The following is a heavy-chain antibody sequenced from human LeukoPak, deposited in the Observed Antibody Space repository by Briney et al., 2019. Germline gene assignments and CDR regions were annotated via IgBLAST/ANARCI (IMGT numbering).Heavy chain of an antibody. CDR2: INPNSGGT. D-gene: IGHD3-22*01. Sequence: ASVKVSCKASGYTFTGYCMHWVRQAPGQGLEWMGRINPNSGGTNYAQKFQGRVTMTRDTSISTAYMELSRLRSDDTAVYYCAREGYYDSSGYYYVGNYWGQGTLVTVSS. V-gene: IGHV1-2*06. CDR3: AREGYYDSSGYYYVGNY. CDR1: GYTFTGYC. J-gene: IGHJ4*02.